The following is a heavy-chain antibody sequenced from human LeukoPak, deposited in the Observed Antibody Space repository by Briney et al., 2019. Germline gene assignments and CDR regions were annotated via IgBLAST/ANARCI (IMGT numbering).Heavy chain of an antibody. D-gene: IGHD2-2*02. J-gene: IGHJ4*02. CDR1: GYTFSSYD. Sequence: ASVKVSCKASGYTFSSYDINWVRQAPGQGLEWMGWMNPNSGNTGYAQKFQGRVTMTRDTSISTAYMELSSLRSEDTAMYYCARGTPYCSSASCYNYWGQGTLVTVSS. CDR2: MNPNSGNT. V-gene: IGHV1-8*01. CDR3: ARGTPYCSSASCYNY.